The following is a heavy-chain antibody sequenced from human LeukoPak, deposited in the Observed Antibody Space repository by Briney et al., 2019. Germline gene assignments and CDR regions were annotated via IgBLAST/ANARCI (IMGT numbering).Heavy chain of an antibody. CDR3: ARGYGDYGNLKGFDY. CDR2: ISYDGSNK. Sequence: PGGSLRLSCAASGFNLNTYWTSYGRPAPGEGLGWVAVISYDGSNKYYTDSVKGRFTTSTDTSKNTLYLQMNRPRAEDTDVYYCARGYGDYGNLKGFDYWGEGPLDSVSS. V-gene: IGHV3-30*03. J-gene: IGHJ4*02. CDR1: GFNLNTYW. D-gene: IGHD4-17*01.